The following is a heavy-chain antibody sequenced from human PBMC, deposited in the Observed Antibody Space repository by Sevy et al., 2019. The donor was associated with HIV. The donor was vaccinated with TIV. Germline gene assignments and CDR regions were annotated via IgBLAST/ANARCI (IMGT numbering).Heavy chain of an antibody. CDR3: AKEGGYGSGSYYWYFDL. D-gene: IGHD3-10*01. Sequence: GGSLRLSCAASGFTFSAYWMHWVRQAPGKGLVWVSHINTDGSGTSYADSVKGRFTISRDNAKNTLYLQMNSLRVEDTGVYYCAKEGGYGSGSYYWYFDLWGRGTLVTVSS. CDR1: GFTFSAYW. V-gene: IGHV3-74*01. J-gene: IGHJ2*01. CDR2: INTDGSGT.